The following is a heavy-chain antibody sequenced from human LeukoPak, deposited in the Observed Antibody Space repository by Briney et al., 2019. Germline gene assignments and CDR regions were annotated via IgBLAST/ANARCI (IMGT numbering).Heavy chain of an antibody. CDR3: AKASDIVVVPAALFDY. J-gene: IGHJ4*02. CDR1: GFTFSSCG. CDR2: IRYDGSNK. V-gene: IGHV3-30*02. Sequence: PGGSLRLSCAASGFTFSSCGMHWVRQAPGKGLEWVAFIRYDGSNKYYADSVKGRFTISRDNSKNTLYLQMNSLRAEDTAVYYCAKASDIVVVPAALFDYWGQGTLVTVSS. D-gene: IGHD2-2*01.